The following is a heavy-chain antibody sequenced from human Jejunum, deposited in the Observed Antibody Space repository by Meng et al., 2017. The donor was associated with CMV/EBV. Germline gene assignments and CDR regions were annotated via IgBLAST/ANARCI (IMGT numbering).Heavy chain of an antibody. V-gene: IGHV3-23*01. CDR2: ISGSSGST. CDR3: AKDEGVGTTSRFDS. CDR1: GFNFSSYA. J-gene: IGHJ4*02. D-gene: IGHD1-26*01. Sequence: GFNFSSYAMSWVRQAPGKGLEWVSGISGSSGSTYYADSVKGRFTISRDNSKNTLYLQMNSLRAEDTAVYYCAKDEGVGTTSRFDSWGQGTLVTVSS.